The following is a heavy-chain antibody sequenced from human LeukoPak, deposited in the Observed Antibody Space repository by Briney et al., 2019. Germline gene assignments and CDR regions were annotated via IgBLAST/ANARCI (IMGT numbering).Heavy chain of an antibody. Sequence: TGGSLRLSCAASGFTFSSYATHWVRQAPGKGLEGGAVISYDGSNKYYADSVKGRFTISRDNSKNTLYLQMNSLRAEDTAVYYCARDPWGRDAFDIWGQGTMVTVSS. V-gene: IGHV3-30*04. J-gene: IGHJ3*02. D-gene: IGHD1-26*01. CDR3: ARDPWGRDAFDI. CDR2: ISYDGSNK. CDR1: GFTFSSYA.